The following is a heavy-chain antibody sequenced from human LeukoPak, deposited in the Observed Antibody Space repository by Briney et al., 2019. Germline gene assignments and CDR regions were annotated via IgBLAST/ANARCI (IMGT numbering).Heavy chain of an antibody. Sequence: GGSLRLSCAASGFTFNSYAMYWVRQAPGKGLEWVSGIFGSGGSSHYADSVKGRFTISRDNSKNTVYLQMNRLRPEDTAVYYCAKTTTGYSSGRYPGWPVDYWGQGTLVTVSS. J-gene: IGHJ4*02. V-gene: IGHV3-23*01. CDR1: GFTFNSYA. CDR2: IFGSGGSS. D-gene: IGHD6-19*01. CDR3: AKTTTGYSSGRYPGWPVDY.